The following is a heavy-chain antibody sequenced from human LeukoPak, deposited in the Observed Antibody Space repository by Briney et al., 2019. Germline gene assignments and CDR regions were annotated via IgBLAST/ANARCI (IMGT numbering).Heavy chain of an antibody. CDR3: AKDTSFSHGHYGSSAY. CDR1: GFTFSSYA. D-gene: IGHD3-10*01. Sequence: WGSLRLSCAASGFTFSSYAMSWVRQAPGKGLEWVSSISGSGGSTYYADSVKGRFTISRDNSKNTLYLQMNSLRAEDTAVYYCAKDTSFSHGHYGSSAYWGQGTLVTVSS. V-gene: IGHV3-23*01. J-gene: IGHJ4*02. CDR2: ISGSGGST.